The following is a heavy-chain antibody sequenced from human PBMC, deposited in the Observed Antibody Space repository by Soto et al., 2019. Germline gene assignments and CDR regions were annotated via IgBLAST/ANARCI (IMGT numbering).Heavy chain of an antibody. CDR2: ITSSSSYV. CDR3: AISGSYTYNWFDS. D-gene: IGHD3-10*01. J-gene: IGHJ5*01. V-gene: IGHV3-21*01. CDR1: GFTFSSYS. Sequence: GGSLRLSCAASGFTFSSYSMNWVRQAPGKGLEWVSSITSSSSYVYHADSVKGRFAISRDNAKNSLYLQMNSLRAEDTAVYYCAISGSYTYNWFDSWGQGTLVTVSS.